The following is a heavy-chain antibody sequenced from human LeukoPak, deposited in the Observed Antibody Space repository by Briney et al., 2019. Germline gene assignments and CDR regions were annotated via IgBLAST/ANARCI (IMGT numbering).Heavy chain of an antibody. CDR3: AKFFAPSGGASGWPWTIDC. D-gene: IGHD6-19*01. J-gene: IGHJ4*02. CDR2: ISGSGGST. CDR1: GFTFSSYA. V-gene: IGHV3-23*01. Sequence: GGSLRLSCATSGFTFSSYAMSWVRQAPGKGLEWVSAISGSGGSTYYADSVKGRFTISRDNSKNTLYLQMNSLRAEDTAVYYCAKFFAPSGGASGWPWTIDCWGQGTLVTVSS.